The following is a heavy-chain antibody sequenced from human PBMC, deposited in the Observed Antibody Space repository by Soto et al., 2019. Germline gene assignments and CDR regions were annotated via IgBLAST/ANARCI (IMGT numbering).Heavy chain of an antibody. CDR1: GFTFSNYA. J-gene: IGHJ4*02. CDR3: ARDRYSSASLFEY. D-gene: IGHD6-19*01. CDR2: ISDDGYNK. V-gene: IGHV3-30-3*01. Sequence: QVQLVESGGVVVQPGRSLRLSCAASGFTFSNYAMHWVRQAPGKGLEWVAVISDDGYNKYYADSVKGRFTISRDNSRNTLYLQMNSLRAEDTAVYYCARDRYSSASLFEYWGQGTLGSVSS.